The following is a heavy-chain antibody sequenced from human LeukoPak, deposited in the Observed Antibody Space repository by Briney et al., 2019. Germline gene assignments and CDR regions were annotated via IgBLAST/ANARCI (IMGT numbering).Heavy chain of an antibody. V-gene: IGHV3-23*01. J-gene: IGHJ4*02. CDR1: GFTFSSYA. Sequence: PGGSLRLSCAASGFTFSSYAISWVRQAPGKGLEWVSAISGSGGSTYYADSVKGRFTISRDNSKNTLYLQMNSLRAEDTAVYYCAKDNYYDSSGDFDYWGQGTLVTVSS. CDR2: ISGSGGST. CDR3: AKDNYYDSSGDFDY. D-gene: IGHD3-22*01.